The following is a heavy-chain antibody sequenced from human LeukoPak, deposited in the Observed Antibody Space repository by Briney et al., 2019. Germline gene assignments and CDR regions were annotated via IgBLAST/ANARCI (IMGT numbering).Heavy chain of an antibody. J-gene: IGHJ4*02. CDR1: GFTFSSYW. D-gene: IGHD3-9*01. CDR2: INSDGSST. CDR3: ARETLLTGKDY. Sequence: GGSLRHSCAASGFTFSSYWMHWVRQAPGKGLVWVSRINSDGSSTSYADSVKGRFTISRDNAKNTLYLQMNSLRAEDTAVYYCARETLLTGKDYWGQGTLVTVSS. V-gene: IGHV3-74*01.